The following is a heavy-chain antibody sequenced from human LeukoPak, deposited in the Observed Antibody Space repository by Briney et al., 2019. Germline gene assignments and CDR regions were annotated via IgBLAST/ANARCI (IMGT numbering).Heavy chain of an antibody. CDR1: GYIFTSYG. D-gene: IGHD6-19*01. V-gene: IGHV1-18*01. CDR3: ARYSSGWYVDY. CDR2: ISAYNGNT. J-gene: IGHJ4*02. Sequence: GASVKVSCKASGYIFTSYGISWVRQAPGQGLEWMGWISAYNGNTNYAQKLQGRVTMTTDTSTSTAYMELRSLRSDDAAVYYCARYSSGWYVDYWGQGTLVTVSS.